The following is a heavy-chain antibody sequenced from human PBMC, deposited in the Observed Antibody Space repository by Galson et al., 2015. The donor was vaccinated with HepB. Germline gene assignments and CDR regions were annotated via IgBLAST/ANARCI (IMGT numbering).Heavy chain of an antibody. D-gene: IGHD1-26*01. CDR1: GFTFSSYG. J-gene: IGHJ4*02. V-gene: IGHV3-33*01. CDR3: ARGGGSYYKMDY. Sequence: SLRLSCAASGFTFSSYGMHWVRQAPGKGLEWVAVIWYDGNNKYYADSVKGRFTISRDNSKNTLYLQMNSLKVEDTAVYYCARGGGSYYKMDYWGQGTLVTVSS. CDR2: IWYDGNNK.